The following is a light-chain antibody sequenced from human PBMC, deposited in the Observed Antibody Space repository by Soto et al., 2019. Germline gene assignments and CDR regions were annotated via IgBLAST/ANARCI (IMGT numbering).Light chain of an antibody. CDR2: DVS. V-gene: IGLV2-14*01. Sequence: QSVLTQPASVSGSPGQSITISCTGTSSDVGGYNYVSWYQQHPGKAPKLMIYDVSNRPSGVSNRFSGSKPGNTASLTISGLQAEDEFDYYCSSYTSSSTLFSVFGTGTKVTVL. J-gene: IGLJ1*01. CDR1: SSDVGGYNY. CDR3: SSYTSSSTLFSV.